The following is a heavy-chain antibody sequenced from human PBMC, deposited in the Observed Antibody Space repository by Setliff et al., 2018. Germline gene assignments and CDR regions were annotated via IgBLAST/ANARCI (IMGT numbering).Heavy chain of an antibody. J-gene: IGHJ4*02. CDR2: IYPDGIT. D-gene: IGHD6-13*01. CDR1: ADSMNNNF. V-gene: IGHV4-4*08. Sequence: PSETLSLTCIVSADSMNNNFWTWIRRPPRKGLEWIGYIYPDGITNYNPSLKSRMTISLDMSKNQFSLTLRSVTAADTAMYYCARGINSVSWTPKYWSRGTLVTVSS. CDR3: ARGINSVSWTPKY.